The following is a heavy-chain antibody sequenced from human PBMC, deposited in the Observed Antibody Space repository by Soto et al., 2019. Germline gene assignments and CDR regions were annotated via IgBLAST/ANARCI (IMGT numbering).Heavy chain of an antibody. CDR3: SRADYYESIGYYYVSFDT. CDR1: GGSISSGSYY. J-gene: IGHJ3*02. CDR2: TYYSGST. D-gene: IGHD3-22*01. V-gene: IGHV4-31*03. Sequence: QVQLQESGPGLVKPSQTLSLTCTVSGGSISSGSYYWSWIRQHQGKGLEWIGYTYYSGSTYYNPSLKRRVSISVDTSKNQVSLKLSSVTAADTALYYCSRADYYESIGYYYVSFDTWGQGTRVTVSS.